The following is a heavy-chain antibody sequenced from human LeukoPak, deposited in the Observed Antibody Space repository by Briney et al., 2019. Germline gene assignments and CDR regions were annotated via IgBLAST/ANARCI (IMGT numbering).Heavy chain of an antibody. CDR3: ATDYDSSGYYSPSFDY. V-gene: IGHV1-24*01. J-gene: IGHJ4*02. Sequence: GASVKISCKVSGYTLTELSMHWVRQAPGKGLEWMGGFDPEDGETIYAQKFQGRVTMTEDTSTDTAYMELSSLRSEDTAVYYCATDYDSSGYYSPSFDYWGQGTLVTVSS. D-gene: IGHD3-22*01. CDR1: GYTLTELS. CDR2: FDPEDGET.